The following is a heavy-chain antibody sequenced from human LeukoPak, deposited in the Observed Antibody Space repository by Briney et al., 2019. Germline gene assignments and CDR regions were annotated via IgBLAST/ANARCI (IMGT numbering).Heavy chain of an antibody. CDR2: LSDSGGST. CDR3: AKDSELGVYSYGTFGYFDL. Sequence: PGESLKLSCAASGFTFSTYAMSWVRQAPGKGLEWVSLLSDSGGSTYCAVSVKGRFTISRDNSKNTLYLQMNSLRAEDTAVYYCAKDSELGVYSYGTFGYFDLWGRGTLVTVSS. CDR1: GFTFSTYA. J-gene: IGHJ2*01. V-gene: IGHV3-23*01. D-gene: IGHD5-18*01.